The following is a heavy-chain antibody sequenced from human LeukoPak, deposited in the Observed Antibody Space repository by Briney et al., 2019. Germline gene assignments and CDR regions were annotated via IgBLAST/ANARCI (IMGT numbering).Heavy chain of an antibody. D-gene: IGHD6-19*01. CDR1: GFTFGDYA. CDR3: TRDTPGVDSSGWYGPNVGGVDY. V-gene: IGHV3-49*03. CDR2: IRSKAYGGTT. Sequence: GGSLRLSCTASGFTFGDYAMSWFRQAPGKGLEWVGFIRSKAYGGTTEYAASVEGRFTISRDDSKSIAYLQMNSLKTEDTAVYYCTRDTPGVDSSGWYGPNVGGVDYWGQGTLVTVSS. J-gene: IGHJ4*02.